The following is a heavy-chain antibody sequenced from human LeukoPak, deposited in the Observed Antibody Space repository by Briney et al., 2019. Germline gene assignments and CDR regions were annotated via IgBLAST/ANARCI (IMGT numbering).Heavy chain of an antibody. CDR2: ISGGGGNT. V-gene: IGHV3-23*01. D-gene: IGHD5-18*01. J-gene: IGHJ4*02. Sequence: GGSLRLSCAASGFTFSSYAMSWVRQAPGKGLEWVSAISGGGGNTYYAVSVKGRFTISRDNSKNTLYLQMNSLRAEDTAVYYCAKPGYSYASDYWGQGTLVTVSS. CDR3: AKPGYSYASDY. CDR1: GFTFSSYA.